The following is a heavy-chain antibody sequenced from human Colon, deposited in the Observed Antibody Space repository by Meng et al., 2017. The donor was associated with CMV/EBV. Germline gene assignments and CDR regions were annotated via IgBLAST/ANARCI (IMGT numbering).Heavy chain of an antibody. V-gene: IGHV3-66*02. D-gene: IGHD4-23*01. CDR3: ARSVPSGGGKYPFYYGLDV. CDR1: GLAVMSN. Sequence: GGSLRLSCVASGLAVMSNMNWIRQAPGKGLEWVSLISSGGVTLYADSVQGRFNISADTSKNTLYLQMNRLRPEDTAVYYCARSVPSGGGKYPFYYGLDVWGQGTTVTSP. CDR2: ISSGGVT. J-gene: IGHJ6*02.